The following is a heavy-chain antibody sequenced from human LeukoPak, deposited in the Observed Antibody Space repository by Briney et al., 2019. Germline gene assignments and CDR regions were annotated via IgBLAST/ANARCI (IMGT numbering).Heavy chain of an antibody. D-gene: IGHD2-21*01. CDR1: GYTFTDNY. CDR2: VYPNNGDT. Sequence: ASVTVSFPASGYTFTDNYLHWVRQVPGQGLEWMGWVYPNNGDTYYVQKVQGRVTMTRDTAINTAYLDLSGLTSDDTALYFCAREIWYYSQWGQGTLVTVPS. V-gene: IGHV1-2*02. J-gene: IGHJ4*02. CDR3: AREIWYYSQ.